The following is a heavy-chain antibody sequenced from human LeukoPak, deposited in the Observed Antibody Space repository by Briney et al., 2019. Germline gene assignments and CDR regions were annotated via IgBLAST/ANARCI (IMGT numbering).Heavy chain of an antibody. CDR2: INHSGST. Sequence: SETLSLTCAVYGGSFSGYYWSWIRQPPGKGLEWIGEINHSGSTSYNPSLKSRVTISVDTSKNQFSLKLSSVTAADTAVYYCARGEGYCSSTSCQHYFDYWGQGTLVTVSS. V-gene: IGHV4-34*01. J-gene: IGHJ4*02. CDR3: ARGEGYCSSTSCQHYFDY. CDR1: GGSFSGYY. D-gene: IGHD2-2*01.